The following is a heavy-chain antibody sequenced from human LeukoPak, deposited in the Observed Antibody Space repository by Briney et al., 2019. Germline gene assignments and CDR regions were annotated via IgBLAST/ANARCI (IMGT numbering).Heavy chain of an antibody. CDR1: GFTFSSYS. CDR2: ISASTSTK. J-gene: IGHJ4*02. D-gene: IGHD1-26*01. V-gene: IGHV3-48*01. Sequence: PGGSLRLSCAASGFTFSSYSMNWVRQAPGKGLEWVSYISASTSTKYYADSVKGRFTISRDNAKTSLYLQMNSLSAEDTAVYYCARRGIVLGAAPVLKYSFDYWGQGTLVTVSS. CDR3: ARRGIVLGAAPVLKYSFDY.